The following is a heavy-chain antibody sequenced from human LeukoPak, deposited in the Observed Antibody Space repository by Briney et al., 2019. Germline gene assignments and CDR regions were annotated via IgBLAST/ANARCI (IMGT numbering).Heavy chain of an antibody. CDR3: AREWDSGSYYLGYFDY. J-gene: IGHJ4*02. CDR2: ISSSSTTI. CDR1: GFIFSSYS. Sequence: GGSLRLSCAASGFIFSSYSMNWVRQAPGKGLEWVSYISSSSTTIHYADSVKGRFTISRDESKNSLYLQMNSLKCEDTAVYYCAREWDSGSYYLGYFDYWGQGTLVTVSS. V-gene: IGHV3-48*01. D-gene: IGHD1-26*01.